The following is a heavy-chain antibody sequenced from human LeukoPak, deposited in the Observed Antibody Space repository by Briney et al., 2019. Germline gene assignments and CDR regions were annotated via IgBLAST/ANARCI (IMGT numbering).Heavy chain of an antibody. CDR3: GYCSSTSCYENWFDP. J-gene: IGHJ5*02. D-gene: IGHD2-2*01. Sequence: GESLKISCKGSGYSFTSYWISWVRQVPGKGLEWMGRIDPSDSYTNYSPSFQGHVTISADKSMSTAYLQWSSLKASDTAMYYCGYCSSTSCYENWFDPWGQGTLVTVSS. V-gene: IGHV5-10-1*01. CDR2: IDPSDSYT. CDR1: GYSFTSYW.